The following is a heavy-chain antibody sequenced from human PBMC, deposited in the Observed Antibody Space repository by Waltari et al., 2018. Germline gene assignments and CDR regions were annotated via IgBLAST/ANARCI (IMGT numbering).Heavy chain of an antibody. CDR3: ATDPAPASFDI. J-gene: IGHJ3*02. V-gene: IGHV3-48*03. CDR2: ISSSGSTI. D-gene: IGHD2-2*01. CDR1: GFTFSSYE. Sequence: LSCAASGFTFSSYEMNWVRQAPGKGLEWVSYISSSGSTIYYADSVKGRFTISRDNAKNSLYLQMNSLRAEDTAVYYCATDPAPASFDIWGQGTMVTVSS.